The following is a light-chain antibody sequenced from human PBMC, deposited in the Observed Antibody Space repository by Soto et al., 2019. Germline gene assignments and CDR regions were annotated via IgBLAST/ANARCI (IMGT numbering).Light chain of an antibody. CDR2: GAS. V-gene: IGKV3-20*01. J-gene: IGKJ4*01. CDR3: QQYGDSKHLS. CDR1: QSVSSSY. Sequence: EIVLTQSPGTLSLSPGERATLSCRASQSVSSSYLAWYQQKPGQAPRPLIYGASSRAIGIPDRFSGSGSGTDFTLTITRLEPEDFAVYYCQQYGDSKHLSFGGGTKVENK.